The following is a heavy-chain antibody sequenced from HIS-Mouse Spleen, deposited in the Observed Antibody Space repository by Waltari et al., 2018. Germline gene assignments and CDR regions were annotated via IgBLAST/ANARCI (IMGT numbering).Heavy chain of an antibody. CDR2: ISYDGSNK. J-gene: IGHJ5*02. D-gene: IGHD6-13*01. CDR3: AREPRAAAGNWFDP. Sequence: QVQLVESGGGVVQPGRSLRLSCAASGFTFSSYAMPWVRPAPGKGLEWVAVISYDGSNKYYADSVKGRFTISRDNSKNTLYLQMNSLRAEDTAVYYCAREPRAAAGNWFDPWGQGTLVTVSS. V-gene: IGHV3-30-3*01. CDR1: GFTFSSYA.